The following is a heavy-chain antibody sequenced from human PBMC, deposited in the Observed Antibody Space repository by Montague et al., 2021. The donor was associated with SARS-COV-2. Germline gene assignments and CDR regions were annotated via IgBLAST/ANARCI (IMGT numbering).Heavy chain of an antibody. CDR2: IYYSGNT. CDR3: ARHALGYFDWLNEGYFDY. CDR1: GGSISSSDYY. D-gene: IGHD3-9*01. V-gene: IGHV4-39*01. J-gene: IGHJ4*02. Sequence: SETLSLTCTVSGGSISSSDYYWGWIRQPPGKGLEWIGNIYYSGNTYYNPSLKSRVTISIDTSKNQFSLKLSSVTAADTAVYYCARHALGYFDWLNEGYFDYWGQGTLVTVSS.